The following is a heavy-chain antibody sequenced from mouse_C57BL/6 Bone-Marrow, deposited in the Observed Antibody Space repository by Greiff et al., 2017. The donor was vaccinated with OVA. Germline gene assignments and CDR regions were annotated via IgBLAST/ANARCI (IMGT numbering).Heavy chain of an antibody. Sequence: QVQLQQPGAELVRPGTSVKLSCKASGYTFTSYWMHWVKQRPGQGLEWIGVIDPSDSYTNYNQKFKGKATLTVDTSSSTAYMQLSSLTSEDSAVYYCAEGLRGGNYYFDYWGQGTTLTVSS. CDR2: IDPSDSYT. CDR1: GYTFTSYW. D-gene: IGHD3-1*01. CDR3: AEGLRGGNYYFDY. J-gene: IGHJ2*01. V-gene: IGHV1-59*01.